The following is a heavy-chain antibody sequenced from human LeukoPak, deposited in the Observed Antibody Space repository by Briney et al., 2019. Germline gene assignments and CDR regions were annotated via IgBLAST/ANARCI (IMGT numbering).Heavy chain of an antibody. V-gene: IGHV3-30-3*01. CDR1: GFTFSGYA. J-gene: IGHJ4*02. Sequence: GGSLRLSCAASGFTFSGYAMHWVRQAPGKGLEWVAVISYDGSNKYCADSVKGRFTISRDNSKNTLYLQMNSLRAEDTAVYYCARQGYCSSTSCYPSLDYWGQGTLVTVSS. D-gene: IGHD2-2*01. CDR2: ISYDGSNK. CDR3: ARQGYCSSTSCYPSLDY.